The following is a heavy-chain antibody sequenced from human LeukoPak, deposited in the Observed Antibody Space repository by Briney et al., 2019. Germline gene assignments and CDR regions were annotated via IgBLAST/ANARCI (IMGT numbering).Heavy chain of an antibody. J-gene: IGHJ4*02. CDR1: GGSISTYY. D-gene: IGHD1-26*01. V-gene: IGHV4-59*01. CDR2: IYYSGST. CDR3: AREEALGSGSFDY. Sequence: SETLSLTCPVSGGSISTYYWSWIRQPPGKGLEWIGYIYYSGSTNYNPSLKSRVTISVDTSKNQFSPKLGSVTAADTAVYYCAREEALGSGSFDYWGQGTLVTVSS.